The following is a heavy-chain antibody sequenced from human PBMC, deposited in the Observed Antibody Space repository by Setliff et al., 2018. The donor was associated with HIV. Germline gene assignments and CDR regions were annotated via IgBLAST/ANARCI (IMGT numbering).Heavy chain of an antibody. V-gene: IGHV1-46*01. CDR3: AGVSTPGADAYSSARPYDY. D-gene: IGHD6-25*01. J-gene: IGHJ4*02. CDR2: INPSGDST. Sequence: GASVKVSCKASGYTFTTYYMHWVRQAPGQGLEWMGIINPSGDSTIYAQKFQGRVTMTRDTSTSTVYMELSSLRSEDTAVYYCAGVSTPGADAYSSARPYDYWGQGTLVTVSS. CDR1: GYTFTTYY.